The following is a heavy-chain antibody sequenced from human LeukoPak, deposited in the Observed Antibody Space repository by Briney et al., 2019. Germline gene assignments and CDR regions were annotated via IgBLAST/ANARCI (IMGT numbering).Heavy chain of an antibody. CDR2: IYYSGST. CDR1: GDSISSSRYY. J-gene: IGHJ4*02. CDR3: AGSLGYCTSNVCYLKY. D-gene: IGHD2-8*01. V-gene: IGHV4-39*07. Sequence: SETLSLTCTVSGDSISSSRYYWGWIRQPPGKGLEWIGNIYYSGSTNYNPSLKSRVTISVDTSKNQFSLKLSSVTAADTAVYYCAGSLGYCTSNVCYLKYWGQGTLVTVSS.